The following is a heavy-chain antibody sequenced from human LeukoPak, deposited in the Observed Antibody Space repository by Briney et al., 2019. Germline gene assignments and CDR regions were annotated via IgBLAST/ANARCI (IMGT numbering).Heavy chain of an antibody. CDR2: IYFSGIT. J-gene: IGHJ4*02. D-gene: IGHD5-12*01. CDR3: ARAPAVSGFHFDY. V-gene: IGHV4-31*03. CDR1: GGSTSSGAYY. Sequence: PSQTLSLTCTVSGGSTSSGAYYWSWIRQHPGKGLEWIGYIYFSGITYYNPSLKSRVTISVDTSKNQFSLKLNSVTAADTAVYYCARAPAVSGFHFDYWGQGTLVSVSS.